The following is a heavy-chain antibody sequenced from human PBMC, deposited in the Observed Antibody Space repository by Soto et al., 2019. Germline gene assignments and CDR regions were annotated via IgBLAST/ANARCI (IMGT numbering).Heavy chain of an antibody. J-gene: IGHJ6*02. D-gene: IGHD3-10*01. CDR3: ARDDEYSGNGMDV. V-gene: IGHV3-33*01. Sequence: QVQLVESGGGVVQPGRSLRLSCAASGFTFSNYGMHWVRQAPGKGLEWVAVILNDGSNRYHADSVKDRFTISRDNSKNMLYWQVNSLRAGDTAVYYWARDDEYSGNGMDVWGQGTRVTVS. CDR1: GFTFSNYG. CDR2: ILNDGSNR.